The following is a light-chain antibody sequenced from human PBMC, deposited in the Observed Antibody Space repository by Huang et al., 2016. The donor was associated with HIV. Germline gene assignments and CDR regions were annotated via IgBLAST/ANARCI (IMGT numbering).Light chain of an antibody. CDR2: WAA. CDR1: QSLCYRSNHKNY. Sequence: DIVMNQSPDSLTVSLGERATINCKSSQSLCYRSNHKNYIAWYQPKPGQPPNRLIYWAAIRESGVPDRCSGSRSGTDFTLTISRLQPEDFATYYCQQSYTTPPSVGGGTRVEMK. J-gene: IGKJ4*01. CDR3: QQSYTTPPS. V-gene: IGKV4-1*01.